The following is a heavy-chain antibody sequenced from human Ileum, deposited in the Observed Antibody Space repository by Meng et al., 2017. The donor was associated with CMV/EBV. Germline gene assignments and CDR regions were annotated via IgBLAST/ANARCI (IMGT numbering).Heavy chain of an antibody. D-gene: IGHD3-10*01. CDR3: ARRVGSGKYYFDF. CDR1: GGSFTGAY. J-gene: IGHJ4*02. Sequence: CAVYGGSFTGAYCRWIRQSPGKGLAWIGEINHSESTNYNPSLKSRVTISVDSFKNQCSLRLNSVTAADTAVFHCARRVGSGKYYFDFWSQGSLVTVSS. CDR2: INHSEST. V-gene: IGHV4-34*01.